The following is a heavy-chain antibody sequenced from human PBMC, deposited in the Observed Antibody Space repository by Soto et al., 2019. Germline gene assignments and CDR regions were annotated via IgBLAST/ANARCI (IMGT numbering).Heavy chain of an antibody. CDR3: ARGRLWFDL. CDR1: GGSVSSGSYY. Sequence: LSLTCTVSGGSVSSGSYYWSWIRQPPGKGLEWIGYIFYSGSTNYNPSLKSRVTISVDTSKNQFSLKLSSVTAADTAVYYCARGRLWFDLWRQGTLVTVSS. J-gene: IGHJ5*02. CDR2: IFYSGST. V-gene: IGHV4-61*01.